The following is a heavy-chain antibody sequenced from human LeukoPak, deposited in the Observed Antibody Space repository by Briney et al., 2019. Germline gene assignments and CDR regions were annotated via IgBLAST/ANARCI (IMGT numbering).Heavy chain of an antibody. CDR1: GGSVSSGSYY. V-gene: IGHV4-61*01. CDR2: IYYSGST. CDR3: ARVGYSSGWYVFGF. D-gene: IGHD6-19*01. Sequence: PSETLSLTCTVSGGSVSSGSYYWSWIRQPPGKGLEWIGYIYYSGSTKYNPSLKSRVTLSVDTSKNQFSLKLSSVTAADTAVYYCARVGYSSGWYVFGFWGQGTLVTVSS. J-gene: IGHJ4*02.